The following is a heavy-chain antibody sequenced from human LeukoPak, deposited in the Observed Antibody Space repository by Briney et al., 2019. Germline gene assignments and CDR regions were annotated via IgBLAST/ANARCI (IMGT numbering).Heavy chain of an antibody. CDR1: GFSLSTRKMC. D-gene: IGHD3-10*02. V-gene: IGHV2-70*11. CDR2: IDWDNEK. Sequence: SGPTLVNPTQTLTLTCTFSGFSLSTRKMCVSWIRQTPGEALEWLARIDWDNEKHYRTSLRTRLTVSKDTSKSQVVLTMTNMDPVDTATYYCARVVRLSDDNFFDYWGQGNLVTVSS. J-gene: IGHJ4*02. CDR3: ARVVRLSDDNFFDY.